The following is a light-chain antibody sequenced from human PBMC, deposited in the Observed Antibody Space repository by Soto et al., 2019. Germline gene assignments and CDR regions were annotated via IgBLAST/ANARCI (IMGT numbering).Light chain of an antibody. CDR2: SNN. V-gene: IGLV1-44*01. J-gene: IGLJ1*01. CDR1: SSSIGSNA. CDR3: ATWDDSLNGYV. Sequence: QSVLTQPPSASGTPGQRVTISCSGSSSSIGSNAVSWYQQVPGTAPKLLIYSNNQRPSGVPDRFSGSKSGTSASLAISDLQSEDEADYYCATWDDSLNGYVFGAGTKLTVL.